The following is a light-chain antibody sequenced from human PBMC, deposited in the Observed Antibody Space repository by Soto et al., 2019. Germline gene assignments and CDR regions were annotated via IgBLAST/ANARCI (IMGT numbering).Light chain of an antibody. V-gene: IGKV3-20*01. Sequence: EIVLTQSPGTLSLSPGERATLSCRASQSVSSSYLAWYQQKPGQAPRLVIYGASSRATGIPDRFSGSGSGTDFTLTISSLQSEDFVVYYCQQYNSWPPITFGQGTRLEIK. CDR1: QSVSSSY. J-gene: IGKJ5*01. CDR3: QQYNSWPPIT. CDR2: GAS.